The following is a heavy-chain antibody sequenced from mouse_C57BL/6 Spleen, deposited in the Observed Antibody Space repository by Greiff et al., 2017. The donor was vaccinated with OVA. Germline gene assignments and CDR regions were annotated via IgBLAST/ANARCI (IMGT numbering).Heavy chain of an antibody. CDR2: IWWDDDK. CDR1: GFSLSTFGMG. CDR3: TQLAEGNSYFDY. Sequence: QVTLKVCGPGILQPSQSLSLSCSFSGFSLSTFGMGVVWLRHPPGNGLEWLAHIWWDDDKYYNPALKSRLTISKDTSKTQVFLMIANVYTADTATYYCTQLAEGNSYFDYWGKGTTLTVSS. V-gene: IGHV8-8*01. D-gene: IGHD2-1*01. J-gene: IGHJ2*01.